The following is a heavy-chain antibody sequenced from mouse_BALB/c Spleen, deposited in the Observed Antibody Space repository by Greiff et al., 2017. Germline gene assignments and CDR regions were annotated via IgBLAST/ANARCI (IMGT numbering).Heavy chain of an antibody. CDR3: ARRRTATSLFDY. V-gene: IGHV1-87*01. Sequence: VQLVESGAELARPGASVKLSCKASGYTFTSYWMQWVKQRPGQGLEWIGAIYPGDGDTRYTQKFKGKATLTADKSSSTAYMQLSSLASEDSAVYYCARRRTATSLFDYWGQGTTLTVSS. J-gene: IGHJ2*01. CDR2: IYPGDGDT. D-gene: IGHD1-2*01. CDR1: GYTFTSYW.